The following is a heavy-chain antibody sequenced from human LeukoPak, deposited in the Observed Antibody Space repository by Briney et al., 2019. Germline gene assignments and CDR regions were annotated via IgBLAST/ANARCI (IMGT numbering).Heavy chain of an antibody. D-gene: IGHD3-3*01. CDR3: ARDSDDFWSGYYTPQFDY. V-gene: IGHV1-69*13. Sequence: SVKVSCKASVGTSSIYAISWVRQAPGQGLEWMGGIIPIFGTTNYAQKFQGRVTITADESTSTPYMELSSLRSEDTAVYYCARDSDDFWSGYYTPQFDYWGQGTLVTVSS. J-gene: IGHJ4*02. CDR2: IIPIFGTT. CDR1: VGTSSIYA.